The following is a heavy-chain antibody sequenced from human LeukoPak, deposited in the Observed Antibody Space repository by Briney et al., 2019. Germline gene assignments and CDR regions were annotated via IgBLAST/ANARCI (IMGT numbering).Heavy chain of an antibody. CDR3: ARAPGGFHGDYSPIAY. CDR2: TSDDGSTK. CDR1: GFTFSSYA. J-gene: IGHJ4*02. V-gene: IGHV3-30-3*01. D-gene: IGHD4-17*01. Sequence: GGSLRLSCAASGFTFSSYAMHWVRQAPGKGLQWLALTSDDGSTKYYADSVKGRFTISRDDSQNTLYLQMNSLRADETAIYYCARAPGGFHGDYSPIAYWGQGTLVTVSS.